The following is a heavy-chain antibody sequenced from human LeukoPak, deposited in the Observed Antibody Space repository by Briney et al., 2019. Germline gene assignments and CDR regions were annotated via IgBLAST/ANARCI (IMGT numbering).Heavy chain of an antibody. J-gene: IGHJ6*03. D-gene: IGHD6-6*01. CDR1: GGSISSATYY. CDR3: ASSSSPYYYYYYMDV. CDR2: INTRGGT. V-gene: IGHV4-61*02. Sequence: SQTLSLTCTVSGGSISSATYYWSWIRQPAGKGLEWIGRINTRGGTNYNPSLMSRVTISVDTSKNQFSLKLSSVAAADTAVYYCASSSSPYYYYYYMDVWGKGTTVTVSS.